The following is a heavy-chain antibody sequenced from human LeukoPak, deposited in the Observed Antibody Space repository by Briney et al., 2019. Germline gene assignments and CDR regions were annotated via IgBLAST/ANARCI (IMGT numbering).Heavy chain of an antibody. CDR1: GFTFSSYG. CDR3: AKDLTYYYDISGSYYGYYFDY. Sequence: GGSLRLSCAASGFTFSSYGMHWVRRAPGKGLEWVAVISYDGNNKYYADSVKGRFTISRDNSKNTLYLQMNSLRPEDTAVYYCAKDLTYYYDISGSYYGYYFDYWGQGTLVTVSS. D-gene: IGHD3-22*01. CDR2: ISYDGNNK. V-gene: IGHV3-30*18. J-gene: IGHJ4*02.